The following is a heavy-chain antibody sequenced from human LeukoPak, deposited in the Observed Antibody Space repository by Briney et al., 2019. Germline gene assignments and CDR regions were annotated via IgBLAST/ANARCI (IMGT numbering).Heavy chain of an antibody. CDR1: GGSITSSTYN. V-gene: IGHV4-39*01. CDR3: ASQPYYDSSGYYFY. J-gene: IGHJ4*02. Sequence: PSETLSLTCTVSGGSITSSTYNWGWIRQPPGKGLEWLGSIYHSGSTFYNPSLKSRVTISINTSKNQFSLKLSSVTAADTAVYYCASQPYYDSSGYYFYGGQGTLVTVSS. CDR2: IYHSGST. D-gene: IGHD3-22*01.